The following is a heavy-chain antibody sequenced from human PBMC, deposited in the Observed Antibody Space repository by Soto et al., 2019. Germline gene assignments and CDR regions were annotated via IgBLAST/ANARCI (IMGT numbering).Heavy chain of an antibody. CDR1: GGSISSSSYY. J-gene: IGHJ6*02. Sequence: QLQLQESGPGLVKPSETLSLTCTVSGGSISSSSYYWGWIRQPPGKGLEWIGSIYYSGSTYYNPSLKSRVTISVDTSKNQFSLKLSSVTAADTAVYYCARLTIEYDILTGYSRHPYGMDVWGQGTTVTVSS. D-gene: IGHD3-9*01. V-gene: IGHV4-39*01. CDR2: IYYSGST. CDR3: ARLTIEYDILTGYSRHPYGMDV.